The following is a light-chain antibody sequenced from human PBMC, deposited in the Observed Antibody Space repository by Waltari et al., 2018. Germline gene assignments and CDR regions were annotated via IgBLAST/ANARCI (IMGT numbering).Light chain of an antibody. CDR1: AFPKKY. Sequence: SYELTQSPSVSLSPGQTARITCRGDAFPKKYPYWYQKTPGQAPVLIIFKDRERPSGIPERFSGSTSGTTVTLTITGVQAEDEADYYCLSPETRGSWVFGGGTKLTVL. J-gene: IGLJ2*01. CDR3: LSPETRGSWV. V-gene: IGLV3-25*03. CDR2: KDR.